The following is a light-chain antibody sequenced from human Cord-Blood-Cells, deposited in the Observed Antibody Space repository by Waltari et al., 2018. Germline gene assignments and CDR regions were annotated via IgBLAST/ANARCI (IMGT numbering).Light chain of an antibody. Sequence: EIVLKQSPCTLSLSPGEGATLSCRDSQSVSSSYLAWYQQKPGQAPRLLIYGASSRATGIPDRFSGSGSGTDFTLTISRLEPEDFAVYYCQQYGSSPLTFGGGTKVEIK. J-gene: IGKJ4*01. CDR3: QQYGSSPLT. CDR1: QSVSSSY. V-gene: IGKV3-20*01. CDR2: GAS.